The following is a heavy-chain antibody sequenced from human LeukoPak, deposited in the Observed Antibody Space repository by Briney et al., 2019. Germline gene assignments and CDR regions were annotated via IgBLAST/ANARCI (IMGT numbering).Heavy chain of an antibody. Sequence: ASVKVSCKASGCTFTGYYMHWVRQAPGQGLEWMGWINPNSGGTNYAQKFQGRVTMTGDTSISTAYMELSRLRSDDTAVYYCARDPYSSGWFDYWGQGTLVTVSS. D-gene: IGHD6-19*01. CDR2: INPNSGGT. V-gene: IGHV1-2*02. CDR3: ARDPYSSGWFDY. CDR1: GCTFTGYY. J-gene: IGHJ4*02.